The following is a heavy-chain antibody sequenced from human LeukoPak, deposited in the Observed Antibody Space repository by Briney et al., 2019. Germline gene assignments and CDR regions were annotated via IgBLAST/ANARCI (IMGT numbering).Heavy chain of an antibody. D-gene: IGHD3-10*01. CDR3: AKGVVSRVVRGVLVL. CDR1: GFTFSSYG. J-gene: IGHJ4*02. Sequence: PGGSLRLSCAASGFTFSSYGMHWVRQAPGKGLEWVAVISYDGSNKYYADSVKGRFTISRDNSKNALYLQMNSLRAEDTAVYYCAKGVVSRVVRGVLVLWGQGTLVTVSS. CDR2: ISYDGSNK. V-gene: IGHV3-30*18.